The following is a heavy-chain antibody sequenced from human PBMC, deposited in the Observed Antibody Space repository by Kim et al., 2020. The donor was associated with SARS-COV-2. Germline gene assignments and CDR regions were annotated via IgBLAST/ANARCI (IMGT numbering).Heavy chain of an antibody. D-gene: IGHD3-10*01. CDR2: ISSNGRST. Sequence: AMRWVRQAPGKGLEFVSRISSNGRSTFYADSVKGRFTISRDNSKNTLYLQMSSLRAEDTAVYYCVKVVGSFSDYWGQGTLVTVSS. CDR1: A. V-gene: IGHV3-64D*06. CDR3: VKVVGSFSDY. J-gene: IGHJ4*02.